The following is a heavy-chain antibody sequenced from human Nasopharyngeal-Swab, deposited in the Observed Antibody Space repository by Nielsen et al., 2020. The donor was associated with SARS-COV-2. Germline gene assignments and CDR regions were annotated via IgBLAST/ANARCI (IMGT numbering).Heavy chain of an antibody. CDR3: ASHVDTAMAEFDP. CDR2: INSDGSST. CDR1: GFTFGDYA. J-gene: IGHJ5*02. V-gene: IGHV3-74*01. D-gene: IGHD5-18*01. Sequence: GGSLRLSCTASGFTFGDYAMSWFRQAPGKGLVWVSRINSDGSSTSYADSVKGRFTISRDNAKNTLYLQMNSLRAEDTAVYYCASHVDTAMAEFDPWGQGTLVTVSS.